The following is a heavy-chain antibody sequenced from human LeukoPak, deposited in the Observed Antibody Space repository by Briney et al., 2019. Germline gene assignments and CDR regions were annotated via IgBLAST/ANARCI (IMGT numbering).Heavy chain of an antibody. CDR1: GYTFTSYY. V-gene: IGHV1-46*01. J-gene: IGHJ4*02. Sequence: ASVKVSCKASGYTFTSYYMHWVRQAPGQGLEWMGIINPSGGSTSYAQKFQGRVTMTRDTSTSTVSMELSSLRSEDTAVYYCARGGAPSIAAAGKDFDYWGQGTLVTVSS. CDR3: ARGGAPSIAAAGKDFDY. D-gene: IGHD6-13*01. CDR2: INPSGGST.